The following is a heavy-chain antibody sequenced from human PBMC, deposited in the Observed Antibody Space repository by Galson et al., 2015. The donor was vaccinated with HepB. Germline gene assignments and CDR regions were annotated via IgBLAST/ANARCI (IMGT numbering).Heavy chain of an antibody. J-gene: IGHJ4*02. V-gene: IGHV3-21*01. CDR3: ARSDGDYVGYFDY. CDR1: GFTFSSYS. D-gene: IGHD4-17*01. Sequence: SLRLSCAASGFTFSSYSMNWVRQAPGKGLEWVSSISSSSSYIYYADSVKGRFTISRDNAKNSLCLQMNSLRAEDTAVYYCARSDGDYVGYFDYWGQGTLVTVSS. CDR2: ISSSSSYI.